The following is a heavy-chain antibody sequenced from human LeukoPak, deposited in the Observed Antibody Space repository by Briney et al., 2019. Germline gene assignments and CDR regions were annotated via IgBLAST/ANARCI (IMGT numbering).Heavy chain of an antibody. CDR3: AKDHLTEPADY. CDR2: ISCSGGST. D-gene: IGHD2-2*01. CDR1: GFTFSSYS. V-gene: IGHV3-23*01. Sequence: GGSLRLSCAASGFTFSSYSMSLVRQAPGKGLEWVSSISCSGGSTYYADSVKGRFTISRDNSKNTLYLQMTSMRAEDTAVYYCAKDHLTEPADYWGQGTLVTVSS. J-gene: IGHJ4*02.